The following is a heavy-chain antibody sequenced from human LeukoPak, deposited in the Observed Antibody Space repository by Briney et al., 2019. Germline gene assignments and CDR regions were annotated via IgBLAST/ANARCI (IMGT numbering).Heavy chain of an antibody. D-gene: IGHD3-22*01. CDR3: AKKQYFYYNCCYYPLFDY. CDR1: GFTFSSYG. CDR2: IWYDGSNK. J-gene: IGHJ4*02. Sequence: GGSLRLSCAASGFTFSSYGMHWVRQAPGKGLEWVAVIWYDGSNKYYADSVKGRFTISRDNSKNTLYLQMNSLRAEDTAVYYLAKKQYFYYNCCYYPLFDYWGQGTLVTVSS. V-gene: IGHV3-33*06.